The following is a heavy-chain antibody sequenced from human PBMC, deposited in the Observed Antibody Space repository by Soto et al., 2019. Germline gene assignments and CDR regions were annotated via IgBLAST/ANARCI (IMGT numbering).Heavy chain of an antibody. CDR2: INPNSGGT. CDR3: ARGPSGLRLGELSLYLYYYYGMDV. D-gene: IGHD3-16*02. V-gene: IGHV1-2*04. CDR1: GYTFTGYY. Sequence: ASVKVSCKASGYTFTGYYMHWVRQAPGQGLEWMGWINPNSGGTNYAQKFQGWVTMTRDTSISTAYMELSRLRSDDTAVYYCARGPSGLRLGELSLYLYYYYGMDVWGQGTTVTVSS. J-gene: IGHJ6*02.